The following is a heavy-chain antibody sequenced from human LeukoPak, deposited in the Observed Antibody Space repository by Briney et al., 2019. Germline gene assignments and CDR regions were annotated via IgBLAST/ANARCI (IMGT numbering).Heavy chain of an antibody. D-gene: IGHD3-22*01. CDR1: GGSISSYY. CDR3: ARSNQNYYDSSGYRTDAFDI. J-gene: IGHJ3*02. V-gene: IGHV4-59*12. Sequence: SETLSLTCTVSGGSISSYYWSWIRQPPGKGLEWIGYIYYSGSTNYNPSLKSRVTISVDTSKNQFSLKLSSVTAADTAVYYCARSNQNYYDSSGYRTDAFDIWGQGTMVTVSS. CDR2: IYYSGST.